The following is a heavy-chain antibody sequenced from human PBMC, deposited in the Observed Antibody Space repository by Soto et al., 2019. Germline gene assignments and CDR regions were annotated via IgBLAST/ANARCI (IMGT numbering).Heavy chain of an antibody. J-gene: IGHJ2*01. CDR2: IIPIFGTA. Sequence: QVQLVQSGAEVKKPGSSVTVSCKASGGTFSSYTNSWVRQAPGQGLEWMGGIIPIFGTANYAQKFQGRVTIXADASXXTAYMELSSLRSEDTAVYYCARGNHRWLQLWYFDLWGRGTLVTVSS. V-gene: IGHV1-69*12. CDR3: ARGNHRWLQLWYFDL. CDR1: GGTFSSYT. D-gene: IGHD5-12*01.